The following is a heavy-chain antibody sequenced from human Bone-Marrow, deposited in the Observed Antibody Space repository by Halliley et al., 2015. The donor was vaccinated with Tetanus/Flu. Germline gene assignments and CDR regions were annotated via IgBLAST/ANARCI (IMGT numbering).Heavy chain of an antibody. Sequence: LEWIGYIFYSGSTNYTPSLKGRVPISVDTSKNQLSLKLRSVTAADTAVYYCARDSYGNGWFFDYWGQGTLVTVSS. CDR2: IFYSGST. V-gene: IGHV4-59*01. D-gene: IGHD6-19*01. CDR3: ARDSYGNGWFFDY. J-gene: IGHJ4*02.